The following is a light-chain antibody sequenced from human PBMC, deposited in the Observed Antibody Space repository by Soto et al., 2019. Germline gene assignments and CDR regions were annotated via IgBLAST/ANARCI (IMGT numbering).Light chain of an antibody. J-gene: IGLJ3*02. CDR2: GNN. CDR3: HSYDSSLSGSV. Sequence: QSVLTQPPSVSGAPGQRVTISCTGSSSNIGAGYNVHWYQQLPGTAPKLLIYGNNNRPSGVADRFSGYKSGTSASLAITGLQADDEADYYCHSYDSSLSGSVFGGGTKLTVL. CDR1: SSNIGAGYN. V-gene: IGLV1-40*01.